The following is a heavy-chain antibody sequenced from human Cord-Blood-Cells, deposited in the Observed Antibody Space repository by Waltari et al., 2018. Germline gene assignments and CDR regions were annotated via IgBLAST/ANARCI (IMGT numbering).Heavy chain of an antibody. D-gene: IGHD7-27*01. CDR1: GYTFTAYY. CDR3: ARPLELGTEGDY. CDR2: INPNSGGT. Sequence: QVQLVQSGAEVKKPGASVKVSCKASGYTFTAYYMHRVRQAPGQGLEWMGRINPNSGGTNYAQKFQGRVTMTRDTSISTAYMELSRLRSDDTAVYYCARPLELGTEGDYWGQGTLVTVSS. V-gene: IGHV1-2*06. J-gene: IGHJ4*02.